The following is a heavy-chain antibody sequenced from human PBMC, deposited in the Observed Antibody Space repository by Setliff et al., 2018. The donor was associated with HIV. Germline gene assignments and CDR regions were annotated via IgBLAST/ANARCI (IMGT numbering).Heavy chain of an antibody. Sequence: SLRLSCAASGFTFSSYWMSWVRQAPGKGLEWVANIKQDGSEKYYADSVKGRFTISRDNSKNTLYLQMNSLRAEDTAVYYCAKGPLAAAGSDGKYNWFDPWGQGTLVTVSS. CDR2: IKQDGSEK. V-gene: IGHV3-7*01. D-gene: IGHD6-13*01. CDR3: AKGPLAAAGSDGKYNWFDP. CDR1: GFTFSSYW. J-gene: IGHJ5*02.